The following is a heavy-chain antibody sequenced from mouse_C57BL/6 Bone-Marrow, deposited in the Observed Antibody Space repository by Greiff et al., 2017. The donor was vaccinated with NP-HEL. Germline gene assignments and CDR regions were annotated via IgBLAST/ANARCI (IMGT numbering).Heavy chain of an antibody. CDR3: ANREFAY. CDR1: GYTFTSYW. Sequence: QVQLQQPGAELVKPGASVKLSCKASGYTFTSYWMQWVKQRPGQGLEWIGEIDPSDSYTNYNQKFKGKATLTVDTSSSTAYMQLSSLTSEDSAVYYCANREFAYWGQGTLVTVSA. J-gene: IGHJ3*01. V-gene: IGHV1-50*01. CDR2: IDPSDSYT.